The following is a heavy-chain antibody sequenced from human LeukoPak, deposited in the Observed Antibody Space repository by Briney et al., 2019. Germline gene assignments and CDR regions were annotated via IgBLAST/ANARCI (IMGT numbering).Heavy chain of an antibody. J-gene: IGHJ6*03. CDR2: IYYSGST. V-gene: IGHV4-59*08. Sequence: PSETLSLTCTVSGGSISSYYWSWIRQPPGKGLEWIGYIYYSGSTYYNPSLKSRVTISVDTSKNQFSLKLSSVTAADTAVYYCAGWGYSSGWQLYYYYMDVWGKGTTVTVSS. CDR3: AGWGYSSGWQLYYYYMDV. D-gene: IGHD6-19*01. CDR1: GGSISSYY.